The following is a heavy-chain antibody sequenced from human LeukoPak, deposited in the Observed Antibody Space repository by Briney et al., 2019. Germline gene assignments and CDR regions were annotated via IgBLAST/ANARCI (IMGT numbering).Heavy chain of an antibody. J-gene: IGHJ4*02. V-gene: IGHV4-59*08. CDR2: IYYSGST. CDR3: AGHEYCSGGSCYVGD. D-gene: IGHD2-15*01. Sequence: PSETLSLTCTVSGGSISSYYWSWIRQPPGKGLEWIGYIYYSGSTNYNPSLKSRVTISVDTSKNQFSLKLSSVTAADTAVYYCAGHEYCSGGSCYVGDWGQGTLVTVSS. CDR1: GGSISSYY.